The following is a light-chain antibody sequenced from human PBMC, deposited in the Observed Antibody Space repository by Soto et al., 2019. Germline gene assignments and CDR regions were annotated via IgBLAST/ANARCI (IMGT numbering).Light chain of an antibody. Sequence: QSALTQPASVSGSPGQSITISCTGTSSDVGGYNYVSWYQQHPGKAPKLIIYDVSNRPSGVSNRFSGSKSGNTASLTISGLQAEDEADYYCNSYTSSSTQVFGGGTKLTVL. J-gene: IGLJ2*01. V-gene: IGLV2-14*03. CDR1: SSDVGGYNY. CDR2: DVS. CDR3: NSYTSSSTQV.